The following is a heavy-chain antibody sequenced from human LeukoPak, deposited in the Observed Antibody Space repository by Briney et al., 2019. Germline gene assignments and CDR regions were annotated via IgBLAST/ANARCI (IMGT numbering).Heavy chain of an antibody. J-gene: IGHJ5*02. Sequence: GGSLRLSCAGSGFMFNGYWMQWVRQVPGKGLVWVARISDDGRRTTYADFVKGRFTISRDNAKKSLYLQMNSLRGEGTAMYYCARRGNNWFDPWGQGTLVTVSS. CDR3: ARRGNNWFDP. D-gene: IGHD3-10*01. V-gene: IGHV3-74*01. CDR2: ISDDGRRT. CDR1: GFMFNGYW.